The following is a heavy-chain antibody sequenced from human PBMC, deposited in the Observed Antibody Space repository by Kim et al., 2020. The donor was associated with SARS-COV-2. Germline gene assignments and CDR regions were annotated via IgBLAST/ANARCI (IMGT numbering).Heavy chain of an antibody. CDR3: ARGPECSCFSCSYWFDP. D-gene: IGHD2-2*01. CDR2: MNPNSGNT. V-gene: IGHV1-8*01. CDR1: GYSFTSYD. J-gene: IGHJ5*02. Sequence: ASVKVSCKASGYSFTSYDINWVRQATGQGLEWMGWMNPNSGNTGYAHKFQGRVTMTRNTSTSTAYMELSSLRSEDTALYYRARGPECSCFSCSYWFDPWG.